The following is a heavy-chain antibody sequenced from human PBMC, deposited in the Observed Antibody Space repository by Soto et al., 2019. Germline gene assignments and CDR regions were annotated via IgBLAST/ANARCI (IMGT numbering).Heavy chain of an antibody. J-gene: IGHJ4*02. CDR1: GFTFSSYS. D-gene: IGHD2-2*01. Sequence: EVQLVESGGGLVKPGGSLRLSCAASGFTFSSYSMNWVRQAPGKGLEWVSSISSSSSYIYYADSVKGRFTISRDNAKNSLYLQMNSLRAEDTAVYYCARYCSSTSCSIDCWGQGTLVTVSS. V-gene: IGHV3-21*01. CDR2: ISSSSSYI. CDR3: ARYCSSTSCSIDC.